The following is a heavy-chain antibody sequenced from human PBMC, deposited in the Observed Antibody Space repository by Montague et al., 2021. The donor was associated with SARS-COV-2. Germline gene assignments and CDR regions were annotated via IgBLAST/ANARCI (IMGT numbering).Heavy chain of an antibody. V-gene: IGHV4-59*01. CDR2: IYYSGST. D-gene: IGHD3-10*01. CDR1: GGSISSYY. CDR3: ARDPLMVRGVSVYGMDV. Sequence: SETLSLTCTVSGGSISSYYWSWIRQPPGKGLEWIGYIYYSGSTNYNPSLKSRVTISVDTSKNQFSLKLSSVTAADTAVYYCARDPLMVRGVSVYGMDVWGQGTTATVSS. J-gene: IGHJ6*02.